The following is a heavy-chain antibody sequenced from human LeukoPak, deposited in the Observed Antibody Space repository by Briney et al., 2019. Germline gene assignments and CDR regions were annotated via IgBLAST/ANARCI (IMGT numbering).Heavy chain of an antibody. CDR1: GYTLTELS. CDR3: ARVRWYCCSTSCPELPFNY. V-gene: IGHV1-2*02. J-gene: IGHJ4*02. D-gene: IGHD2-2*01. CDR2: INPNSGGT. Sequence: ASVKVSCKVSGYTLTELSMHWVRQAPGQGLEWMGWINPNSGGTNYAQKFQGRVTMTRDTSISTAYMELSRLRSDDTAVYYCARVRWYCCSTSCPELPFNYWGQGTLVTVSS.